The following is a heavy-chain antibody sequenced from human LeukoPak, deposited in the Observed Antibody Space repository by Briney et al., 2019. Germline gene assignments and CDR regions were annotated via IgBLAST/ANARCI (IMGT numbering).Heavy chain of an antibody. Sequence: PSETLSLTCTVSGGSISDYYWSWIRQPPGKGLEWIGYIYYTGSITYNPSLKSRVTISVDTSKNQFSLNLNSVTAADTAVYYCARCIYDSSAYHFDYWGQGTLVTVSS. D-gene: IGHD3-22*01. CDR2: IYYTGSI. CDR1: GGSISDYY. CDR3: ARCIYDSSAYHFDY. V-gene: IGHV4-59*01. J-gene: IGHJ4*02.